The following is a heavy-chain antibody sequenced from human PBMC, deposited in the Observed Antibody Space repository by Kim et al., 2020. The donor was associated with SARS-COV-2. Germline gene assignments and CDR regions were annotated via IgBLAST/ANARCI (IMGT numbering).Heavy chain of an antibody. D-gene: IGHD1-20*01. J-gene: IGHJ4*02. Sequence: YNPSLKGRVTISVDTSKNQFSLQLSSVTAADTAVYYCAREGGITGTTSDYWGQGTLVTVSS. CDR3: AREGGITGTTSDY. V-gene: IGHV4-39*02.